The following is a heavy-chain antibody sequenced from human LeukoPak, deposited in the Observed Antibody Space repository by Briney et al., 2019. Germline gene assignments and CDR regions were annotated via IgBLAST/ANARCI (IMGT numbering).Heavy chain of an antibody. Sequence: PGGSLRLSCAASEFTFSSYAMHWVRQAPGKGLEWVAVISYDENNKYYADSVKGRFTISRDNAKNSLYLQMNSLGAEDTAEYYCARELGSYSSSSQGDYWGQGTLVTVSP. CDR3: ARELGSYSSSSQGDY. J-gene: IGHJ4*02. D-gene: IGHD6-6*01. CDR1: EFTFSSYA. CDR2: ISYDENNK. V-gene: IGHV3-30-3*01.